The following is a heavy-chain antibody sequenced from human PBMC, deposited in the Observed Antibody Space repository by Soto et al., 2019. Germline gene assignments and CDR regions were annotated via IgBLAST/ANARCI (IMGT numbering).Heavy chain of an antibody. V-gene: IGHV3-23*01. CDR2: ISGSGGST. CDR3: AKLVRHIVVVTDTLHY. D-gene: IGHD2-21*02. Sequence: GGSLRLSCAASGFTFSSYAMSWVRQAPGKGLEWVSAISGSGGSTYYADSVKGRFTISRDNSKNTLYLQMNSLRAEDTAVYYCAKLVRHIVVVTDTLHYWGQGTLVTVSS. CDR1: GFTFSSYA. J-gene: IGHJ4*02.